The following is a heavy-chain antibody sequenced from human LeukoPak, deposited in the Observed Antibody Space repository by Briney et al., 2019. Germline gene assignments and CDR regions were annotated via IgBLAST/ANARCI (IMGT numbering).Heavy chain of an antibody. D-gene: IGHD3-10*01. CDR3: ARDSRITLVRGVIIIG. CDR2: ISYDGSNK. CDR1: GFTFSSYG. J-gene: IGHJ4*02. Sequence: GGSLRLSCAASGFTFSSYGMHWVRQAPGKGLEWVAVISYDGSNKYYADPVKGRFTISRDNSKNTLYLQMNSLRAEDTAVYYCARDSRITLVRGVIIIGWGQGTLVTVSS. V-gene: IGHV3-30*03.